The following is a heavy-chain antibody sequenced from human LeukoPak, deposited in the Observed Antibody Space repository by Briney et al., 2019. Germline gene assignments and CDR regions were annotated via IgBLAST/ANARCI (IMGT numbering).Heavy chain of an antibody. J-gene: IGHJ1*01. D-gene: IGHD3-22*01. CDR2: IIPILGIA. Sequence: SVKVSCKASGGTFSSYAISWVRQAPGQGPEWMGRIIPILGIANYAQKFQGRVTITADKSTSTAYMELSSLRSEDTAVYYCASYTYYYDSSGFQHWGQGTLVTVSS. CDR1: GGTFSSYA. V-gene: IGHV1-69*04. CDR3: ASYTYYYDSSGFQH.